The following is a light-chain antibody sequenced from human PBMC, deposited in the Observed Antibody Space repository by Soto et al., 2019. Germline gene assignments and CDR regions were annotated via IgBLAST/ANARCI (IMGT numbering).Light chain of an antibody. J-gene: IGKJ1*01. CDR1: QSVNTN. CDR3: QQSNNWPRT. Sequence: EIVRTQSPSTLSGSPRERATLSCRATQSVNTNLAWYQQRPGQAPRLLIYGASTRATGIPARFSGSGSGTEFTLTISSLQSEDFAVYYCQQSNNWPRTFGQGTKVDIK. CDR2: GAS. V-gene: IGKV3-15*01.